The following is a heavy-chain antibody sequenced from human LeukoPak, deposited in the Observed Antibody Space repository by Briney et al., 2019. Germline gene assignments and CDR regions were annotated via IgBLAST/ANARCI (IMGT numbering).Heavy chain of an antibody. Sequence: PGGSLRLSCAASGFTFKNFVMTWVRQAPGQGLDWVSAISGNTGATYYADSVKGRFTISRDNSKNTLYLQMNSLRVEDTAIYYCAKDIGRRIFGVAYDAFHVWGQGTMVTVSS. CDR2: ISGNTGAT. J-gene: IGHJ3*01. V-gene: IGHV3-23*01. D-gene: IGHD3-3*01. CDR1: GFTFKNFV. CDR3: AKDIGRRIFGVAYDAFHV.